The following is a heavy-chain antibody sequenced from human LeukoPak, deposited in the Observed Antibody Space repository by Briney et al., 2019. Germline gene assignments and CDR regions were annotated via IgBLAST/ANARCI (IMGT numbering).Heavy chain of an antibody. CDR3: ARSTRRDTEVALAEYFQH. V-gene: IGHV3-11*01. J-gene: IGHJ1*01. Sequence: PGGSLRLSCAASGFTVSSNYMSWIRQAPGKGLEWVSYISSSGSTIYYADSVKGRFTISRDNAQNSLSLQMNSLRAEDTAVYYCARSTRRDTEVALAEYFQHWGQGTLVTVSS. CDR1: GFTVSSNY. CDR2: ISSSGSTI. D-gene: IGHD5-18*01.